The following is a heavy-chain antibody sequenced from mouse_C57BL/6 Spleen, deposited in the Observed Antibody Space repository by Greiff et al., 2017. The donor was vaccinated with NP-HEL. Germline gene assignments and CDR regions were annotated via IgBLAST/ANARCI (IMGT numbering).Heavy chain of an antibody. CDR3: ARITTVVEAYAMDY. D-gene: IGHD1-1*01. Sequence: QVQLQQPGAELVKPGASVKMSCKASGYTFTSYWITWVKQRPGQGLEWIGDIYPGSGSTNYNEKFKSKATPTVDTSSSTAYMQLSSLTSEDSAVYYCARITTVVEAYAMDYWGQGTSVTVSS. V-gene: IGHV1-55*01. CDR1: GYTFTSYW. CDR2: IYPGSGST. J-gene: IGHJ4*01.